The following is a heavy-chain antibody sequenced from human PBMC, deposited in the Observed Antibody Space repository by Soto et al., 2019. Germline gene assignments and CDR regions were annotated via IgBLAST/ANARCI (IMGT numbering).Heavy chain of an antibody. J-gene: IGHJ5*02. CDR2: INHSGST. D-gene: IGHD3-22*01. V-gene: IGHV4-34*01. CDR1: GGSFSGYY. CDR3: ARDSSGYHNWFDP. Sequence: SETLSLTCAVYGGSFSGYYWSWIRQPPGKGLEWIGEINHSGSTNYNPSLKSRVTISVDTSKNQFSLKLRSVTAADTAVYYCARDSSGYHNWFDPWGQGTLVTVSS.